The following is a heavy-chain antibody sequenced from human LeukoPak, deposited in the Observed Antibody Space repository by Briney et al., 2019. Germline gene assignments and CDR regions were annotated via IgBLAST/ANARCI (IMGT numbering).Heavy chain of an antibody. V-gene: IGHV4-31*11. CDR2: IYYSGST. CDR3: ARGLRWRYCSGGSCYGPLGY. J-gene: IGHJ4*02. CDR1: GGSISSGGYY. Sequence: SETLSLTCAVSGGSISSGGYYWSWIRQHPGKGLEWIGYIYYSGSTNYNPSLKSRVTISVDTSKNQFSLKLSSVTAADTAVYYCARGLRWRYCSGGSCYGPLGYWGQGTLVTVSS. D-gene: IGHD2-15*01.